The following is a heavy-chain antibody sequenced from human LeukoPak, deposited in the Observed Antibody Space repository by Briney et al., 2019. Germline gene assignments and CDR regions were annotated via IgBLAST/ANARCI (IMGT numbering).Heavy chain of an antibody. V-gene: IGHV4-61*02. CDR3: ARVWSSGWYQYFDY. J-gene: IGHJ4*02. CDR2: IYARGT. CDR1: GGSISSGSYY. D-gene: IGHD6-19*01. Sequence: PSETLSLTCTVSGGSISSGSYYWSWIRQPAGGGLEWIGRIYARGTHFKSALKSRVTISVDTSKNQFSLNLSSVTAADTAVYYCARVWSSGWYQYFDYWGQGILVTVSS.